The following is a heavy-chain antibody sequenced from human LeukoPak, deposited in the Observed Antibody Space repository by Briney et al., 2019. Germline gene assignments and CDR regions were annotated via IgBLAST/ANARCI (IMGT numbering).Heavy chain of an antibody. D-gene: IGHD5-24*01. CDR1: GFTFSSYA. V-gene: IGHV3-21*01. CDR3: ARGMATIDGYYYYMDV. J-gene: IGHJ6*03. CDR2: ISSSSSYI. Sequence: GGSLRLSCAASGFTFSSYAMSWVRQAPGKGLEWVSSISSSSSYIYYADSVKGRFTISRDNAKNSLYLQMNSLRAEDTAVYYCARGMATIDGYYYYMDVWGKGTTVTVSS.